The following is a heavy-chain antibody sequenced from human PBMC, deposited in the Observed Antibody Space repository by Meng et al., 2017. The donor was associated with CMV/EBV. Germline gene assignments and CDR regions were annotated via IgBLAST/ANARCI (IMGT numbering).Heavy chain of an antibody. Sequence: GESLKISCAASGFTFSSYWMSWVRQAPGKGLEWVANIKQDGSEKYYVDSVKGRLTISRDNAKNSLYLQMNSLRAEDTAVYYCARDRSKVTLFRVPTYYFDYWGQGTLVTVSS. CDR3: ARDRSKVTLFRVPTYYFDY. J-gene: IGHJ4*02. CDR2: IKQDGSEK. V-gene: IGHV3-7*01. CDR1: GFTFSSYW. D-gene: IGHD4-11*01.